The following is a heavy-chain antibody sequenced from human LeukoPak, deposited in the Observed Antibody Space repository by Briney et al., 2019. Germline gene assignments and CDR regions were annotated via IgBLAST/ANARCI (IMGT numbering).Heavy chain of an antibody. J-gene: IGHJ4*02. D-gene: IGHD3-16*01. Sequence: PSETLSLTCTVSGDGIHNFYCNWIRQPAGKGLEWIGRIYSTGSTNYNPSLRCRVTMSVDTSKNQFSLKLSSVAAADTAIYYCARGVGLKYYFDSWGQGTLVTVSS. CDR1: GDGIHNFY. CDR3: ARGVGLKYYFDS. V-gene: IGHV4-4*07. CDR2: IYSTGST.